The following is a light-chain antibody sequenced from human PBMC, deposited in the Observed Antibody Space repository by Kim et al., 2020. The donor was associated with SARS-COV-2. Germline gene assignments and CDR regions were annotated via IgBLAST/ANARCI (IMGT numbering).Light chain of an antibody. CDR1: KVGDKY. CDR3: QAWDSSTHV. J-gene: IGLJ3*02. V-gene: IGLV3-1*01. CDR2: QDS. Sequence: CESPGQTASITCSGDKVGDKYACWYQQKPGQSPVLIIYQDSKRPTGIPERFSGSNSGNTATLTISGTQAMDEADYYCQAWDSSTHVFSGGTQLTVL.